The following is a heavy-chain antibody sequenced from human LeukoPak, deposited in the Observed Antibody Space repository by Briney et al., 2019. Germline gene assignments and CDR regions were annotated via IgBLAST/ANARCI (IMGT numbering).Heavy chain of an antibody. V-gene: IGHV1-69*13. J-gene: IGHJ6*02. D-gene: IGHD2-15*01. CDR1: GGTLSSYA. Sequence: GASVKVSCKASGGTLSSYAISWVRQAPGQGLEWMGGIIPIFGTANYAQKFQGRVTITADESTSTAYMELSSLRSEDTAVYYCARGGRGRDYYYYGMDVWGQGTTVTVSS. CDR3: ARGGRGRDYYYYGMDV. CDR2: IIPIFGTA.